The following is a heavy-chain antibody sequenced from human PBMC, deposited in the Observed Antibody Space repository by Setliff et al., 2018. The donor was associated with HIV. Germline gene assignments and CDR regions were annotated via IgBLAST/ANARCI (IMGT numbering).Heavy chain of an antibody. J-gene: IGHJ4*02. CDR2: IYYSGST. D-gene: IGHD5-12*01. CDR1: GGSISSYY. V-gene: IGHV4-59*12. CDR3: ARDNHGFPVD. Sequence: PSETLSLTCTVSGGSISSYYWSWIRLPPGKGLEWIGYIYYSGSTNYNPSLKSRVTISVDTSRNHLSLRLRSVTAADTAVYYCARDNHGFPVDWGRGTLVTVSS.